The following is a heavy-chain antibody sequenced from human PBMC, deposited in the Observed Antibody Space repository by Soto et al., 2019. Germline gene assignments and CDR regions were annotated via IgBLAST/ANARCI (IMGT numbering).Heavy chain of an antibody. V-gene: IGHV3-30-3*01. CDR1: GFTFSTYA. CDR3: ARDKWPCSSGWEIRHFDY. J-gene: IGHJ4*02. D-gene: IGHD6-19*01. Sequence: QVQLVESGGGVVQPGRSLRLSCAASGFTFSTYAMHWVRQAPGKGLEWVAVISYDGSNKYYADCVKGRFTISRDNSKNTLYLEMNSLGAEDTAVYYCARDKWPCSSGWEIRHFDYWGQGTLVTVSS. CDR2: ISYDGSNK.